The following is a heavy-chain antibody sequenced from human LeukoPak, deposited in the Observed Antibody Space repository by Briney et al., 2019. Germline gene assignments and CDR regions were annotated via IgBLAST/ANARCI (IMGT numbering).Heavy chain of an antibody. J-gene: IGHJ5*02. D-gene: IGHD2-15*01. CDR2: IYYRGTT. CDR1: GGSISSSDYY. V-gene: IGHV4-39*01. CDR3: ARVNTQGVPSP. Sequence: TSSETLSLTCTVSGGSISSSDYYWGWIRQPPGKGLEWIASIYYRGTTHYNSSHQSRVTMSVDTSKNQFSLKLSSVTAADTAVYYCARVNTQGVPSPWGQGILVTVSS.